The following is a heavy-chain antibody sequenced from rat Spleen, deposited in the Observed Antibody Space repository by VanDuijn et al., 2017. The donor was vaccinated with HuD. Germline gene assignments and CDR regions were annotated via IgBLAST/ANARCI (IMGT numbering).Heavy chain of an antibody. D-gene: IGHD1-11*01. CDR1: GFTFNVSW. Sequence: EVKLVESGGGLVQPGSSLKLSRAASGFTFNVSWMGWVRHAPGKGLEWIGEINKDSSTINYTPSLTDKFNIPSDNDQNTLYLQLNKLGSEDTAIYYCGRAATESLDYWGQGVMVTVSS. CDR3: GRAATESLDY. J-gene: IGHJ2*01. V-gene: IGHV4-2*01. CDR2: INKDSSTI.